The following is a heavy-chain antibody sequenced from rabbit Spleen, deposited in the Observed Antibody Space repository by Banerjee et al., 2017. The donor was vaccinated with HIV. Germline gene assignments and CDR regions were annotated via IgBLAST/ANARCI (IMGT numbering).Heavy chain of an antibody. J-gene: IGHJ6*01. CDR1: GFDFSSYYY. Sequence: QQQLEESGGGLVKPEGSLTLTCKASGFDFSSYYYMCWVRQAPGKGLEWIACIVINDGGTWYASWAKGRFTISKASSTTVTLQMTSLTAADTATYFCARDLIGIIGWNFGWWGQGTLVTVS. V-gene: IGHV1S45*01. D-gene: IGHD4-1*01. CDR2: IVINDGGT. CDR3: ARDLIGIIGWNFGW.